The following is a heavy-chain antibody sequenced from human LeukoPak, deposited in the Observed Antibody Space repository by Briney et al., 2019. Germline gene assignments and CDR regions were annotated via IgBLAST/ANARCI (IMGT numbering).Heavy chain of an antibody. CDR2: ISGGSRHK. CDR3: ARTANFAAGYYIDY. D-gene: IGHD6-13*01. CDR1: GFTFSSYT. J-gene: IGHJ4*02. Sequence: GSLRLSCAASGFTFSSYTMNWVRQAPGKGLEWGSSISGGSRHKYYADSVKGRLTISRDNAKNSLYLQMNSLRAEDTAVYYCARTANFAAGYYIDYWGQGTLVTVSS. V-gene: IGHV3-21*01.